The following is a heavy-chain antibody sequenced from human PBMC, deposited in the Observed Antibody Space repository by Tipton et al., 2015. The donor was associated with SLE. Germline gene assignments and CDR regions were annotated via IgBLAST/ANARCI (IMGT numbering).Heavy chain of an antibody. V-gene: IGHV5-51*03. CDR2: IYPDDSDT. CDR3: ASWPRWDAFDI. CDR1: GYTFTNYW. J-gene: IGHJ3*02. Sequence: QLVQSGAEVRKPGESLKISCKTSGYTFTNYWIGWVRQMPGKGLEWMGNIYPDDSDTRYSPSFQGQVTISADKSINTAYLQWSSLKASDSAIYYCASWPRWDAFDIWGQGTMVTVYS.